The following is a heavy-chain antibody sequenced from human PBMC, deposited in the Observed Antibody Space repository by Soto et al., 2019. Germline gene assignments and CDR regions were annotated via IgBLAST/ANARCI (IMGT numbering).Heavy chain of an antibody. Sequence: SETLSLTCTVSGGSISSYYWSWIRQPPGKGLEWIGYIYYSGSTNYNPSLKSRVTISVDTSKNQFSLKLSSVTAADTAVYYCARGDCNNGVCHDWEWWYFQHWGQGTLVTVSS. CDR3: ARGDCNNGVCHDWEWWYFQH. D-gene: IGHD2-8*01. CDR2: IYYSGST. J-gene: IGHJ1*01. V-gene: IGHV4-59*08. CDR1: GGSISSYY.